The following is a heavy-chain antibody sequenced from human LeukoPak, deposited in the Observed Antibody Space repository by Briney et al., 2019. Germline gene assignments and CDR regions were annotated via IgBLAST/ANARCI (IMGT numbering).Heavy chain of an antibody. CDR2: ISSSSYI. V-gene: IGHV3-21*01. D-gene: IGHD3-9*01. J-gene: IGHJ5*02. Sequence: GGSLRLSCAASGFTFSSYAMSWVRQAPGKGLEWVSSISSSSYIYYADSVKGRFTISRDNAKNSLYLQMNSLRAEDTAVYYCARDCHYDILTGSQDWFDPWGQGTLVTVSS. CDR1: GFTFSSYA. CDR3: ARDCHYDILTGSQDWFDP.